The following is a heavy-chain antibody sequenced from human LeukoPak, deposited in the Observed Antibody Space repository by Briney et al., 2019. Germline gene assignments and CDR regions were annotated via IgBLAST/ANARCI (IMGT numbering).Heavy chain of an antibody. J-gene: IGHJ4*02. D-gene: IGHD3-22*01. CDR1: GFIFSRYV. CDR3: ARWYYYETSGLYYGSFDY. Sequence: PGGSLRLSCAASGFIFSRYVMHWVRQAPGKGLEWVALISHDGSNKDYADSVKGRFTISRDNSRNTLYLQMNSLRAEDTAVYYCARWYYYETSGLYYGSFDYWGQGTLVTVSS. CDR2: ISHDGSNK. V-gene: IGHV3-30*04.